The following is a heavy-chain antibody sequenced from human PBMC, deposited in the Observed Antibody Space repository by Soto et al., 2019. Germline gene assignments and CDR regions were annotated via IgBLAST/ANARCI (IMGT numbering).Heavy chain of an antibody. CDR3: AKGSQAAAVLDH. Sequence: QVQLVESGGGVVQPGRSLKLSCTTSGFTFSLYGMHWVRQAPGKGLEWLAVISFDAKNIYYADSVKGRFTISRDNSKTTLFLQRSHLRADDTAVYFCAKGSQAAAVLDHWGQGALVTVAS. CDR1: GFTFSLYG. D-gene: IGHD6-25*01. V-gene: IGHV3-30*18. CDR2: ISFDAKNI. J-gene: IGHJ4*02.